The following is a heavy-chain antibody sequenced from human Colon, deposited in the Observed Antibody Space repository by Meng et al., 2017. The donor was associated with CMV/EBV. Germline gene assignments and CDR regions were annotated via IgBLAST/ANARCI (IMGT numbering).Heavy chain of an antibody. CDR3: ARIRLVSGSGWYWFNP. D-gene: IGHD6-19*01. J-gene: IGHJ5*02. Sequence: GSLRLSCTVSGDSITTYYWSWIRQPAGKGLEWIGYVDYSGSSNYNPSLKSRVTVSVDTSKNQFFLKLTSVTAADTAVYYCARIRLVSGSGWYWFNPWGQGTLVTVSS. CDR2: VDYSGSS. CDR1: GDSITTYY. V-gene: IGHV4-59*01.